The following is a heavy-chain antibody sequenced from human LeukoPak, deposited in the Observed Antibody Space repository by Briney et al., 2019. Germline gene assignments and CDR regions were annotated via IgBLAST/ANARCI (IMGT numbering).Heavy chain of an antibody. CDR3: AKLPEVVKGPYYYYYYMDV. V-gene: IGHV3-30*02. Sequence: GGSLRLSCAASGFTFSSYGMHWVRQAPGKGLEWVAFIRYDGSNKYYADSVKGRFTISRDNSKNTLYLQMNSLRAEDTAVYYCAKLPEVVKGPYYYYYYMDVWGKGTTVTVSS. CDR2: IRYDGSNK. CDR1: GFTFSSYG. J-gene: IGHJ6*03.